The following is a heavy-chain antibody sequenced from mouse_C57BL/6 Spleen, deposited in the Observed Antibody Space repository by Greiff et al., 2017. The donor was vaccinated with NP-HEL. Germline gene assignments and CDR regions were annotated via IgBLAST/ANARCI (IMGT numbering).Heavy chain of an antibody. CDR3: ASGDYYGSRY. CDR2: IHPNSGST. Sequence: QVQLQQPGAELVKPGASVKLSCKASGYTFTSYWMHWVKQRPGQGLEWIGMIHPNSGSTNYNEKFKSKATLTVEKSSSTAYMQLSSLTSEDAAVYYCASGDYYGSRYWGQGTTLTVSS. V-gene: IGHV1-64*01. CDR1: GYTFTSYW. D-gene: IGHD1-1*01. J-gene: IGHJ2*01.